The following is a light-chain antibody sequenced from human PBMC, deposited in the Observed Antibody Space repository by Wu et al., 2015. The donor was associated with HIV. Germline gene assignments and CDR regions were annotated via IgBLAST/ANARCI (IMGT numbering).Light chain of an antibody. V-gene: IGKV3D-15*02. Sequence: EIVMTQSPATLSVSPGERATLSCRASQSVSSNLAWYQQKPGQAPRLLIYDASNRATGIPARFSGSGSGTDFTLTISSLEPEDFAVYYCQQYDNSPWTFGQGTKVEIK. CDR3: QQYDNSPWT. CDR2: DAS. J-gene: IGKJ1*01. CDR1: QSVSSN.